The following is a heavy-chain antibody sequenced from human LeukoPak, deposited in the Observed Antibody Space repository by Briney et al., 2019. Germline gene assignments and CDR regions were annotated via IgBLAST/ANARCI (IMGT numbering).Heavy chain of an antibody. CDR1: GFTFSSYS. J-gene: IGHJ4*02. CDR2: ISSSSSYI. CDR3: ARDWGYDILTGYYPYFDY. D-gene: IGHD3-9*01. V-gene: IGHV3-21*01. Sequence: PGGSLRLSCAASGFTFSSYSMNWVRQAPGKGLEWVSSISSSSSYIYYADSVKGRFTISRDNAKNSLYLQMNSLRAEDTAVYYCARDWGYDILTGYYPYFDYWGQGTLVTVSS.